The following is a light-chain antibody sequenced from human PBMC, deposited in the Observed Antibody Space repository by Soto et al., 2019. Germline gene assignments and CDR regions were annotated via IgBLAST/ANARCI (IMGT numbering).Light chain of an antibody. J-gene: IGKJ5*01. CDR1: QSVSGY. Sequence: EKVLAQSVVTLSFTKGERSTLSCMASQSVSGYLAWYQQKPGQAPRLLIYDVSNRATGIPARFSGSGSGTDFTLTISSLEPEDFAIFYCQQRNYWQVPFGHGPRLEIK. CDR3: QQRNYWQVP. CDR2: DVS. V-gene: IGKV3-11*01.